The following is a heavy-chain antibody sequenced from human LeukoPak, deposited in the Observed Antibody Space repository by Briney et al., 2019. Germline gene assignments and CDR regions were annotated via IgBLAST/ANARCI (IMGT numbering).Heavy chain of an antibody. D-gene: IGHD3-9*01. Sequence: GGSLRLSCAASGFTFSSYAMSWVRQAPGKGLEWVSAISGSGGSTYYADSVKGRFTISRDNSKNTLYLQMNSLRAEDTAVYYCANPGGDTLTGYPYYYYMDVWGKGTTVTVSS. CDR1: GFTFSSYA. CDR2: ISGSGGST. J-gene: IGHJ6*03. V-gene: IGHV3-23*01. CDR3: ANPGGDTLTGYPYYYYMDV.